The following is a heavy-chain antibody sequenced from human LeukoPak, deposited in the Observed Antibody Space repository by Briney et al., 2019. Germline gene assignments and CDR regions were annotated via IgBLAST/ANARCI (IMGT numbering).Heavy chain of an antibody. CDR1: GYSLASYW. V-gene: IGHV5-51*01. Sequence: GESLKISWKGSGYSLASYWIGWVRPMPEKGREWLGFIFPGDYDTRYTPSLQGQVTISADKSISTAYLQWSSLKASDIAMYYCPRGGAYGDLPAIDYWGQGTLVTVSS. D-gene: IGHD4-17*01. J-gene: IGHJ4*02. CDR2: IFPGDYDT. CDR3: PRGGAYGDLPAIDY.